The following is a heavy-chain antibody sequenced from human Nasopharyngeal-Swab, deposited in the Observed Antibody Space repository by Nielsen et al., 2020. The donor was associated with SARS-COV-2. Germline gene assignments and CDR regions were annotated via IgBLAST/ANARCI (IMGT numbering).Heavy chain of an antibody. CDR2: IRGKAYGGTT. Sequence: GESLKISCTASGFTFGDYAMSWVRQAPGKGLEWVGFIRGKAYGGTTEYAASVKGRFTISRDDSKSIAYLQMNSLKTEDTAVYYCTRDDDYVWGSYRYYYYGMDVWGQGTTVTVSS. V-gene: IGHV3-49*04. D-gene: IGHD3-16*02. J-gene: IGHJ6*02. CDR3: TRDDDYVWGSYRYYYYGMDV. CDR1: GFTFGDYA.